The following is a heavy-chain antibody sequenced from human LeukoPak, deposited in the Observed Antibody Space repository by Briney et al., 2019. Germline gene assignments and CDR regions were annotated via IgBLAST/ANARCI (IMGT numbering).Heavy chain of an antibody. CDR2: INPNSGGT. V-gene: IGHV1-2*02. D-gene: IGHD3-22*01. J-gene: IGHJ4*02. CDR3: ARGVATYYYDSSGTLWDY. Sequence: ASVKVSCKASGYTFTGYYMHWVRQAPGQGLEWMGWINPNSGGTNYAQEFQGRVTMTRDTSISTAYMELSRLRSDDTAVYYCARGVATYYYDSSGTLWDYWGQGTLVTVSS. CDR1: GYTFTGYY.